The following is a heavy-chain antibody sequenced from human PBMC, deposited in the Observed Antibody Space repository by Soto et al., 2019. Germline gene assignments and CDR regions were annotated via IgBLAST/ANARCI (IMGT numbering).Heavy chain of an antibody. CDR3: ARESTPTGTTLMYYFDY. V-gene: IGHV1-46*01. D-gene: IGHD1-7*01. CDR1: GDTFTSYY. Sequence: ASVEVSCKASGDTFTSYYMHWLLLAPLKGLEWMGIINPSGGSTSYAQKFQGRVTMTRDESTSTAYMELSSLRSEDTAVYYCARESTPTGTTLMYYFDYWGQGTLVTVSS. CDR2: INPSGGST. J-gene: IGHJ4*02.